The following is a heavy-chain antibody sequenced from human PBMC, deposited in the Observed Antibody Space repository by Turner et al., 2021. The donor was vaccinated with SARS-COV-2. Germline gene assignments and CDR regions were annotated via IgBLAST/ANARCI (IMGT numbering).Heavy chain of an antibody. CDR3: ATSGMDFWYGYKGFDY. J-gene: IGHJ4*02. CDR1: GGSFSGYY. CDR2: TNQIGST. D-gene: IGHD3-3*01. Sequence: QVQLQQWGAGLLKPSETLSLTCAVYGGSFSGYYWSWIRQPPGKGLEWIGETNQIGSTNYNPSLKSRVTISVDTSKNQFSLKLSSVTAADTAVYYCATSGMDFWYGYKGFDYWGQGTLVTVSS. V-gene: IGHV4-34*01.